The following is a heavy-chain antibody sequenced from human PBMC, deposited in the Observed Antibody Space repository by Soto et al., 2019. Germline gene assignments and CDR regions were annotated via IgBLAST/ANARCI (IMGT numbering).Heavy chain of an antibody. CDR2: FDPSAPYT. CDR3: ARHERSLTRPIDD. CDR1: GYSFTSYW. Sequence: GESLKLSCKVSGYSFTSYWISWVRQMPGKVLEVRGRFDPSAPYTNYSPSFQGHVTISADKSISTAYLQGSSLKASDTAMYYWARHERSLTRPIDDGGQGTLVTVSS. J-gene: IGHJ4*02. V-gene: IGHV5-10-1*01. D-gene: IGHD2-21*02.